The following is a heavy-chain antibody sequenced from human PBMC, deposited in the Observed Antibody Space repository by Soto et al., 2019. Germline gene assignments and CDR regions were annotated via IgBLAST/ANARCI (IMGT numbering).Heavy chain of an antibody. J-gene: IGHJ4*02. D-gene: IGHD2-2*01. CDR1: GGSISNYY. CDR2: IYDSGST. V-gene: IGHV4-59*01. Sequence: QVQLQESGPGLVKPSETLSLTCTVSGGSISNYYWSWVRQPPGKGLEWIGYIYDSGSTNYNPSLKSRVTISVDTSKNQFSLRLTSVTAADTAVYYCPAAPRYWGQGTLVTVSS. CDR3: PAAPRY.